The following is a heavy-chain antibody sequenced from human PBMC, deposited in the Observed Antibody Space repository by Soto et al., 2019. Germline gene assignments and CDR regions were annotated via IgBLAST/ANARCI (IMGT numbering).Heavy chain of an antibody. Sequence: ASVKVSCKASGYTFTSYDINWVRQATGQGLEWMGWMNPNSGNTGYAQKFQGRVTMTRNTSISTAYMELSSLRSEDTAVYYCARGRAFDDYIWGSSKVYFDYWGQGTLVTVSS. CDR2: MNPNSGNT. CDR3: ARGRAFDDYIWGSSKVYFDY. J-gene: IGHJ4*02. CDR1: GYTFTSYD. V-gene: IGHV1-8*01. D-gene: IGHD3-16*01.